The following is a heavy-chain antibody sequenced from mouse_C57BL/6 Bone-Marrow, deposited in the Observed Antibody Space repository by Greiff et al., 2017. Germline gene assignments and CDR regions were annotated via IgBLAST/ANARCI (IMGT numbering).Heavy chain of an antibody. Sequence: EVKVVESGGGLVQPKGSLKLSCAASGFSFNTYAMNWVRQAPGKGLEWVARIRSKSNNYATYYADSVKDRFTISRDDSENMLYLQMNNLKTEDTAMYYCVRQGGCLRGAMDYWGQGTSVTVSS. CDR2: IRSKSNNYAT. CDR1: GFSFNTYA. J-gene: IGHJ4*01. V-gene: IGHV10-1*01. CDR3: VRQGGCLRGAMDY. D-gene: IGHD2-2*01.